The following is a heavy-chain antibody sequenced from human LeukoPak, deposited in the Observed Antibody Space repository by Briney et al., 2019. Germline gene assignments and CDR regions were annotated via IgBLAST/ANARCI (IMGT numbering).Heavy chain of an antibody. Sequence: GRSLRLSCAASGFTVSNWAIHWVRQAPGKGLEWVAAISYDGSNKFCADSVKGRFTISRDNSKNSLDLQMNSLRAEDTAVYYCARGYCSSTSCYNDYWGQGTLVTVSS. J-gene: IGHJ4*02. D-gene: IGHD2-2*02. CDR3: ARGYCSSTSCYNDY. V-gene: IGHV3-30*04. CDR1: GFTVSNWA. CDR2: ISYDGSNK.